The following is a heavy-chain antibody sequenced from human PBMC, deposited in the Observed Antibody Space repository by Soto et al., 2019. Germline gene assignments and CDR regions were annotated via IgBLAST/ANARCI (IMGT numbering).Heavy chain of an antibody. J-gene: IGHJ4*02. CDR1: GGSISSSNW. CDR2: IYHSGST. Sequence: SETLSLTCAVSGGSISSSNWWSWVRQPPGKGLEWIGEIYHSGSTNYNPSLKSRVTISVDKSKNQFSLKLSSVTAADTAVYYSARSMMSGPYYYDSSGFGLFDYWGQGTLVTVSS. CDR3: ARSMMSGPYYYDSSGFGLFDY. D-gene: IGHD3-22*01. V-gene: IGHV4-4*02.